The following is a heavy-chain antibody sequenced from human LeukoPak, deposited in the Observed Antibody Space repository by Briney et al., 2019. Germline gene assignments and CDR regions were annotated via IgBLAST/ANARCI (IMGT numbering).Heavy chain of an antibody. CDR2: ITFSSSHI. V-gene: IGHV3-21*01. D-gene: IGHD6-19*01. J-gene: IGHJ4*02. Sequence: PGGSLRLSCAASGFTFSSYAMSWVRQAPGKGLECVSSITFSSSHIYYADSVKGRFTISRDNTKDSLYLQMNSLRAEDTAVYFCARDHLAGWALEYWGQGTLVTVSS. CDR1: GFTFSSYA. CDR3: ARDHLAGWALEY.